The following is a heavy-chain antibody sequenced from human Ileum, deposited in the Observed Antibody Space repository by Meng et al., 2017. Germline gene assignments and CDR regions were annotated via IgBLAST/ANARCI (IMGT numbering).Heavy chain of an antibody. Sequence: EVQLVESWGDLVKPWGSLSLSCAASGFTFSSYSMNWVRQAPGKGLEWVSSISSSSSYIYYADSLKGRFTISRDNAKNSLYLQMNSLRAEDTAVYYCARERQDNRWFDPWGQGTLVTVSS. V-gene: IGHV3-21*01. CDR2: ISSSSSYI. CDR1: GFTFSSYS. CDR3: ARERQDNRWFDP. J-gene: IGHJ5*02. D-gene: IGHD1-1*01.